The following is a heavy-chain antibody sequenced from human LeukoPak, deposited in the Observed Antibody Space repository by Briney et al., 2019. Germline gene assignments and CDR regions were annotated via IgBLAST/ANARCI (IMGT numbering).Heavy chain of an antibody. J-gene: IGHJ3*02. CDR2: INYSGTT. D-gene: IGHD3-10*01. Sequence: SETLSLTCTVSGGSISSSSYYWGWIRQPPGKGLEWIGSINYSGTTFYNPSLKRRVTISIDTSKNQCSLSRSSVTALDTAVYSCAKTRFDAFDIWGQGTRVTVSS. V-gene: IGHV4-39*07. CDR1: GGSISSSSYY. CDR3: AKTRFDAFDI.